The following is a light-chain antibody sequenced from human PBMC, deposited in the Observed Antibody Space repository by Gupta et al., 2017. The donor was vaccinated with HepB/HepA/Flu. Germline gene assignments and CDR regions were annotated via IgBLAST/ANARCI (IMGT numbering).Light chain of an antibody. J-gene: IGKJ2*01. CDR3: QQDASSPFT. V-gene: IGKV3-20*01. CDR1: QSVSNTY. CDR2: CAC. Sequence: EIVLTQSRGTLSLSAGQRATRSCRASQSVSNTYFAWYQQYAVQIPRLLNHCACSRATGVPDRFSGSGSGTDFTLSISRLEPEDFAVYYCQQDASSPFTFGQGTKVEIK.